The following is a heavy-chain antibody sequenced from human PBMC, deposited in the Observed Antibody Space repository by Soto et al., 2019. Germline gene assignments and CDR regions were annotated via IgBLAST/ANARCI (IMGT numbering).Heavy chain of an antibody. J-gene: IGHJ4*02. Sequence: GSLRLSCAASGFTFSSYGMHWVRLAPGKGLEWVAVISYDGSNKYYADSVKGRFTISRDNSKNTLYLQMNSLRAEDTTVYYCARGAVGAYFDDWGQGTLVTVSS. CDR3: ARGAVGAYFDD. D-gene: IGHD1-26*01. CDR2: ISYDGSNK. V-gene: IGHV3-30*19. CDR1: GFTFSSYG.